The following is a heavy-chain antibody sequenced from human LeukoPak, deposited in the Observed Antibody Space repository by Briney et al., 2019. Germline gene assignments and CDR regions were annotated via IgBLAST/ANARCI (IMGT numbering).Heavy chain of an antibody. CDR3: AQWSRYFDY. J-gene: IGHJ4*02. CDR1: GFTFSSYG. Sequence: PGGSLRLSCAASGFTFSSYGMSWVRQAPGKGLEWVSAISGSGYSTYYADSVKGRFTIPRDNSKNTLYLQMNSLRAEDTALYFCAQWSRYFDYWGQGTLVTVSS. CDR2: ISGSGYST. V-gene: IGHV3-23*01. D-gene: IGHD1-26*01.